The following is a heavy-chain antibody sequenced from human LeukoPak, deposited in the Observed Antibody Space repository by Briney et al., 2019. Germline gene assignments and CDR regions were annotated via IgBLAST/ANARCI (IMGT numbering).Heavy chain of an antibody. CDR1: GITVSSNY. Sequence: SGGSLRLSCAASGITVSSNYMSWVRQAPGKGLEWVSVIYSGGSTYYADSVRGRFTISRDNSKNTLYLQMNSLRAEDTAVYYCAKESDTAMAPFDCWGQGTLVTVSS. V-gene: IGHV3-53*01. D-gene: IGHD5-18*01. J-gene: IGHJ4*02. CDR3: AKESDTAMAPFDC. CDR2: IYSGGST.